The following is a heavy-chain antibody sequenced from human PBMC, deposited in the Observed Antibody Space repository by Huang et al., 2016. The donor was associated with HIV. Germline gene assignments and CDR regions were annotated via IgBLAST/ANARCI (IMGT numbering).Heavy chain of an antibody. J-gene: IGHJ4*02. V-gene: IGHV3-9*01. CDR3: AHLPEPSSPWTDY. Sequence: EVHLVESGGGLVQPGRSLRLSCGASGFTFDDFSMHWVRQRPGKGLEDVSGITGDGDRVFYAASVKGRVTISRDNAKNSLYLQMNRLRVEDTALYYCAHLPEPSSPWTDYWGQGTLVTVSS. D-gene: IGHD1-1*01. CDR1: GFTFDDFS. CDR2: ITGDGDRV.